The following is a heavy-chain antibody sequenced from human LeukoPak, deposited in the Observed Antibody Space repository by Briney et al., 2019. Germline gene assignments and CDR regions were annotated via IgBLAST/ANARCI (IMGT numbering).Heavy chain of an antibody. CDR2: VNTVSSYI. CDR3: ARLRRNSDRSDFFYYYDH. CDR1: GFTFSSYA. V-gene: IGHV3-21*01. Sequence: GGSLRLSCAASGFTFSSYAMSWVRQSPGKGLEWVASVNTVSSYIYYADSMRGRFTISRDNAKNSLFLQMNSLRAEDTAVYYCARLRRNSDRSDFFYYYDHWGQGTLVTVSS. D-gene: IGHD3-22*01. J-gene: IGHJ4*02.